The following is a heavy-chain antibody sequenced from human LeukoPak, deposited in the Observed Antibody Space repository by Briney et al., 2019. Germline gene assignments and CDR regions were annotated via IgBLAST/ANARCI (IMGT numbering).Heavy chain of an antibody. D-gene: IGHD3-10*01. CDR2: INPNSGGT. CDR1: GYTFTSYG. V-gene: IGHV1-2*02. CDR3: ARGGEYYYGSGSYYPGY. J-gene: IGHJ4*02. Sequence: ASVKVSCKASGYTFTSYGISWVRQAPGQGLEWMGWINPNSGGTNYAQKFQGRVTMTRDTSISTAYMELSSLRSEDTAVYYCARGGEYYYGSGSYYPGYWGQGTLVTVSS.